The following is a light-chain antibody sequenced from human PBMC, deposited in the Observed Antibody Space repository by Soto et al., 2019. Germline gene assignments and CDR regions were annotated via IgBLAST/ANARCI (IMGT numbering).Light chain of an antibody. CDR1: QSISSW. Sequence: DLQMTQSPSTLSASVGDRVTITCRASQSISSWLAWYQQKPGKAPKLLIYEASNLESGVPSRFSGSGSGTEFTLTISSLQPDDFATYYCQQSNNYPWTFGRGTKVDIK. J-gene: IGKJ1*01. V-gene: IGKV1-5*03. CDR3: QQSNNYPWT. CDR2: EAS.